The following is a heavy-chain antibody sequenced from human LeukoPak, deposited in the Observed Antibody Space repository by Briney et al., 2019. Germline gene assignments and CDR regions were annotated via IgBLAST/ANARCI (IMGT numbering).Heavy chain of an antibody. CDR2: IYPGDSDT. Sequence: GESLKISCKGSGYGFSNYWNGWVRQMPGKGLEWMGIIYPGDSDTRYSPSFQGQVTISVDESINTAYLQWSSLEASDTAMYYCARQYGRPFDYWGQGTLVTVSS. CDR1: GYGFSNYW. CDR3: ARQYGRPFDY. J-gene: IGHJ4*02. D-gene: IGHD4-17*01. V-gene: IGHV5-51*01.